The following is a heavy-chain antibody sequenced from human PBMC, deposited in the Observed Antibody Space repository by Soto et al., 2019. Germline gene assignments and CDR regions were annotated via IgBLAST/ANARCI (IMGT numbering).Heavy chain of an antibody. CDR2: ISYDGSNK. CDR1: GFTFSSYG. Sequence: GGSLRLSCAASGFTFSSYGMHWVRQAPGKGLEWVAVISYDGSNKYYADSVKGRFTISRDNSKNTLYLQMNSLRAEDTAVYYCAKASYDYVWGSYRYYYYYGMDVWGQGTTVTVSS. D-gene: IGHD3-16*02. CDR3: AKASYDYVWGSYRYYYYYGMDV. V-gene: IGHV3-30*18. J-gene: IGHJ6*02.